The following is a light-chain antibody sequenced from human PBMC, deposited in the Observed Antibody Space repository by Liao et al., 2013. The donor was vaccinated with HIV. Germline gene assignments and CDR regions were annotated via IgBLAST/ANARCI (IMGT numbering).Light chain of an antibody. Sequence: SYVLPQPPSVSVAPGKTARITCGGNNIGSKSVHWYQQKPGQAPELVIFYNNDRPSGIPERFSGSNSGNTATLTISRVEVGDEADYYCQVWDSGSENYVFGTGTKVTVL. CDR1: NIGSKS. CDR3: QVWDSGSENYV. J-gene: IGLJ1*01. V-gene: IGLV3-21*04. CDR2: YNN.